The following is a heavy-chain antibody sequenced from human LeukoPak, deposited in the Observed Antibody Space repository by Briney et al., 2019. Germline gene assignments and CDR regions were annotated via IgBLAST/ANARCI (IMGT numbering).Heavy chain of an antibody. Sequence: ASVKVSCKASGYIFTNFYMHWVRQATGQGLEWMALINPSGGSTRYAQKLQGRVTMTRDTSTTTVYMELSSLRSEDTAVYYCARGGHLRYGDTQNWFDPWGQGTLVTVSS. V-gene: IGHV1-46*04. CDR3: ARGGHLRYGDTQNWFDP. CDR1: GYIFTNFY. D-gene: IGHD4-17*01. CDR2: INPSGGST. J-gene: IGHJ5*02.